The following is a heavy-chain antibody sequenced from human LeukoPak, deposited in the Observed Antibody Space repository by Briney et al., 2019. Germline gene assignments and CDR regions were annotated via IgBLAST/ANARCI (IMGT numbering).Heavy chain of an antibody. V-gene: IGHV3-33*01. D-gene: IGHD7-27*01. Sequence: GGSLRLSCAASGFTFSSYGMHWVRQAPGKGLEWVAVIWYDGSNKYYADSVKGRFTISRDNSKNTLYLQMNSLRAEDTAVYYCAREDLGIDWYFDLWGRGTLVTVSS. J-gene: IGHJ2*01. CDR3: AREDLGIDWYFDL. CDR2: IWYDGSNK. CDR1: GFTFSSYG.